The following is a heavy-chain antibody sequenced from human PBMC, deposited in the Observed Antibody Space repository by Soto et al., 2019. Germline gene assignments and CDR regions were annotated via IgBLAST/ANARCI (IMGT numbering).Heavy chain of an antibody. Sequence: GASVKVSGKASGGTFSSYAISWVRQAPGQGLEWMGGIIPIFGTANYAQKFQGRVTITADESTSTAYMELSSLRSEDTAVYYCARGLDDWNSVDWGQGTLVTVSS. J-gene: IGHJ4*02. D-gene: IGHD1-7*01. V-gene: IGHV1-69*13. CDR2: IIPIFGTA. CDR1: GGTFSSYA. CDR3: ARGLDDWNSVD.